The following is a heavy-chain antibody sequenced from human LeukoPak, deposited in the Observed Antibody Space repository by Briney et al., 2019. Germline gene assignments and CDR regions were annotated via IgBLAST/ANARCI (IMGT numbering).Heavy chain of an antibody. CDR3: ALYCSSTSCYSEDAFDI. D-gene: IGHD2-2*01. Sequence: SETLSLTCAVYGGSFSGYYWSWIRQPPGKGLEWIGYIYHSGSTYYNPSLKSRVTVSVDRSKNQFSLKLSSVTAADTAVYYCALYCSSTSCYSEDAFDIWGQGTMVTVSS. CDR2: IYHSGST. J-gene: IGHJ3*02. CDR1: GGSFSGYY. V-gene: IGHV4-30-2*01.